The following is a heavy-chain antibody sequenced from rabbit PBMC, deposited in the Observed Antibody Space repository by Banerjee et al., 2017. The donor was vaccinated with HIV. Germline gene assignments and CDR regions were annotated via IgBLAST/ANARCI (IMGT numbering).Heavy chain of an antibody. J-gene: IGHJ6*01. V-gene: IGHV1S45*01. Sequence: LEESGGDLVKPEGSLTLTCTASGFSFSGSYWICWVRQAPVTGLEWIACINAANDGNKCYASWAKGRFTISKTSSTTVTLEMTSLTAADTATYFCARDLGGSSDLWGPGTLVTVS. CDR3: ARDLGGSSDL. D-gene: IGHD8-1*01. CDR2: INAANDGNK. CDR1: GFSFSGSYW.